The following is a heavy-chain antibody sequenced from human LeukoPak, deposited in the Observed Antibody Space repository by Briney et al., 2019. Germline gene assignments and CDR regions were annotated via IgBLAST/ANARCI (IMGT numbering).Heavy chain of an antibody. CDR1: GFTFSSYA. V-gene: IGHV3-30-3*01. J-gene: IGHJ4*02. Sequence: PGRSLRLSCAASGFTFSSYAMHWVRQAPGKGLEWVAVISYDESNKYYADSVKGRFTISRDNSKNTLYLQMNSLRAEDTAVYYCARGRHSGYDKIFDYWGQGTLVTVSS. D-gene: IGHD5-12*01. CDR2: ISYDESNK. CDR3: ARGRHSGYDKIFDY.